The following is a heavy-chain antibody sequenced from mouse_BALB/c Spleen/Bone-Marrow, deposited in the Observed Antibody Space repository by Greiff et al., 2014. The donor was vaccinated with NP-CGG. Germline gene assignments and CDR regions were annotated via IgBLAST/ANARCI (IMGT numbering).Heavy chain of an antibody. J-gene: IGHJ1*01. V-gene: IGHV14-3*02. D-gene: IGHD2-14*01. CDR3: ASYRYGWYFHV. CDR2: IDPAIFT. Sequence: EVMLVESGAELVKPGASVKLSCTASGFNIKDTYLHWVKQRPEQGLDWIGRIDPAIFTKYDPKFQGKATITADTSSNTAYLHLSSLTSEDTAVYYCASYRYGWYFHVWGAGTTVTVSS. CDR1: GFNIKDTY.